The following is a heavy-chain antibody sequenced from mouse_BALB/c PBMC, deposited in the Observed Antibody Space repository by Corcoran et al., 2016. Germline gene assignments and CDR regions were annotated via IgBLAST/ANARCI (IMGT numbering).Heavy chain of an antibody. V-gene: IGHV1-9*01. CDR2: ILPGSGST. Sequence: QVQLQQSGAELMKPGASVKISCKATGYTFSSYWIEWVKQRPGHGLEWIGEILPGSGSTNYNEKFKGKATFPADTSSNTAYMQRSSLTSEDSAVYYCAREGLRPAWCAYWGQGTLVTVSA. D-gene: IGHD2-4*01. CDR1: GYTFSSYW. CDR3: AREGLRPAWCAY. J-gene: IGHJ3*01.